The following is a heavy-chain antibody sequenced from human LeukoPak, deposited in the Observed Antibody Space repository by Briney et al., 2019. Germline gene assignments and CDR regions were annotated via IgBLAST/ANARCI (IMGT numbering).Heavy chain of an antibody. J-gene: IGHJ6*02. CDR3: ARRPDYDFWGGGSTGMDV. Sequence: SETLSLTCTVSGGSISSSSYYWGWIRQPPGKGLEWIGSIYYSGSTYYNPSFKSRVTISVDTSKNQFSLKLSSVTAADTAVYYCARRPDYDFWGGGSTGMDVWGQGTTVTVSS. CDR2: IYYSGST. V-gene: IGHV4-39*01. CDR1: GGSISSSSYY. D-gene: IGHD3-3*01.